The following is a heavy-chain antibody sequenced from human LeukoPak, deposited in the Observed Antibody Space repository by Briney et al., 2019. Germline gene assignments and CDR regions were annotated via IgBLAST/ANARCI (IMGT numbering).Heavy chain of an antibody. D-gene: IGHD6-13*01. Sequence: PGGSLRLSCAASGFTFSTYAMSWVRQAPGNRLEWVSAISGSGGSTYYADSVKGRFTISRDNSKNTLYLQMNSLRAEDTSIYFCAKALEQETVIALDSWGQGTLVTVSS. CDR2: ISGSGGST. V-gene: IGHV3-23*01. CDR3: AKALEQETVIALDS. CDR1: GFTFSTYA. J-gene: IGHJ4*02.